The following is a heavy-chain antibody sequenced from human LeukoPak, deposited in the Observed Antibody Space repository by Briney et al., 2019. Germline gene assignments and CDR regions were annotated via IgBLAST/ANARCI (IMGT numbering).Heavy chain of an antibody. CDR3: ARARSVVPAALPDYYYYYMDV. CDR1: GFTFSSYS. CDR2: ISSSGSTI. J-gene: IGHJ6*03. V-gene: IGHV3-48*04. Sequence: PGGSLRLSCAASGFTFSSYSMNWARQAPGKGLEWVSYISSSGSTIYYADSVKGRFTISRDNAKNSLYLQMNSLRAEDTAVYYCARARSVVPAALPDYYYYYMDVWGKGTTVTVSS. D-gene: IGHD2-2*01.